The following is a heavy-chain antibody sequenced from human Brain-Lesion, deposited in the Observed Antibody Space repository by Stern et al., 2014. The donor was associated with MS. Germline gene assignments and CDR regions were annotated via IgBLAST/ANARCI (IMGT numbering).Heavy chain of an antibody. V-gene: IGHV3-30*18. Sequence: VQLVESGGGVVQPGRPLRLSCVASGFTFGCCAMHWVRQAPGKGLEWVAGVSYDGSNKYYADSVKGRFTISRDNSQNTLYMQMSSLRPEDTAVYYCAKDRQYLTYFFDHWGQGSLVTVSS. D-gene: IGHD2/OR15-2a*01. CDR2: VSYDGSNK. J-gene: IGHJ5*02. CDR3: AKDRQYLTYFFDH. CDR1: GFTFGCCA.